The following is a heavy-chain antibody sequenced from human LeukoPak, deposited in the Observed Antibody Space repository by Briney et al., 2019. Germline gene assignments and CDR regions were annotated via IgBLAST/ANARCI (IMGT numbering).Heavy chain of an antibody. CDR3: ARYNGVSSSSPLVS. CDR1: GFTFSYHA. CDR2: ISSDGSTT. J-gene: IGHJ5*02. D-gene: IGHD6-6*01. Sequence: GGSLRLSCAASGFTFSYHAMHWVRQAPGEGLEHVSVISSDGSTTHYANSVKGRFTISRDNSKNTLYLQMGSLKSEDIAVYYCARYNGVSSSSPLVSWGQGTLVTVSS. V-gene: IGHV3-64*01.